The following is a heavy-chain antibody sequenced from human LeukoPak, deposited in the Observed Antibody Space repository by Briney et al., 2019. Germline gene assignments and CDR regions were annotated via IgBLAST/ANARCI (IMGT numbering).Heavy chain of an antibody. D-gene: IGHD3/OR15-3a*01. V-gene: IGHV3-30*18. CDR2: ISYDGTNK. CDR3: AKDHSDWLLYRYGMDV. Sequence: GRSLRLSCVASGFPFSSNGMHWIRQAPGKGPEWVAVISYDGTNKYYADSVKGRFTISRDNTKNTLYLQMNSLRGEDTAVYYCAKDHSDWLLYRYGMDVWGQGTTDTVYS. J-gene: IGHJ6*02. CDR1: GFPFSSNG.